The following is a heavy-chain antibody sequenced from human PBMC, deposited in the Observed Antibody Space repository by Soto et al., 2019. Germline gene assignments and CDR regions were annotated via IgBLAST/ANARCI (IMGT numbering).Heavy chain of an antibody. CDR1: GGSISSGGYY. D-gene: IGHD6-13*01. J-gene: IGHJ5*02. CDR3: AREKVSAGFDP. Sequence: SETLSLTCTVSGGSISSGGYYWSWIRQHPGKGLEWIGYIYYSGSTYYNPSLKSRVTISVDTSKNQFSLKLSSVTAADTAVYYCAREKVSAGFDPWGQGTLVTVSS. CDR2: IYYSGST. V-gene: IGHV4-31*03.